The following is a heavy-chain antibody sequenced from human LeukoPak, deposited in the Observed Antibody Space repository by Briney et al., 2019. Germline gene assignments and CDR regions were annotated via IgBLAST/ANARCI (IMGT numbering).Heavy chain of an antibody. V-gene: IGHV1-2*02. CDR3: ASEQLVLGGFDY. CDR2: INPNSGGT. Sequence: PGASVKVSCKTSGYTFTSYGVSWVRQAPGQGLEWMGWINPNSGGTNYAQKFQGRVTMTRDTSISTAYMELSRLRSDDTAVYYCASEQLVLGGFDYWGQGTLVTVSS. CDR1: GYTFTSYG. J-gene: IGHJ4*02. D-gene: IGHD6-13*01.